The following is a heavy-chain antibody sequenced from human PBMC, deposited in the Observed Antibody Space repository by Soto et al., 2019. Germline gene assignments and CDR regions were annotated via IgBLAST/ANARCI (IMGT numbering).Heavy chain of an antibody. V-gene: IGHV4-38-2*02. CDR1: GYSISSGYY. CDR3: ARDAIGEFHAFDI. Sequence: SETLSLTCAVPGYSISSGYYWGWIRQPPGKGLEWIGSIYHSGSTYYNPSLKSRVTISVDTSKNQFSLKLSSVTAADTAVYYCARDAIGEFHAFDIWGQGTMVTVSS. J-gene: IGHJ3*02. CDR2: IYHSGST. D-gene: IGHD3-10*01.